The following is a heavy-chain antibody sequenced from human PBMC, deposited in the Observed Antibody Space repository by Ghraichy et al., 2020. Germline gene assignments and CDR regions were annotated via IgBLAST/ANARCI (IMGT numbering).Heavy chain of an antibody. J-gene: IGHJ4*02. CDR2: IYYSGST. V-gene: IGHV4-30-4*01. D-gene: IGHD3-22*01. CDR1: GGSISSGDYY. CDR3: ARDYDSSGSFDY. Sequence: SQTLSLTCTVSGGSISSGDYYWSWIRQPPGKGLEWIGYIYYSGSTYYNPSLKSRLTISVDTSKSQFSLKLSSVTAADTAVYYCARDYDSSGSFDYWGQGTLVTVSS.